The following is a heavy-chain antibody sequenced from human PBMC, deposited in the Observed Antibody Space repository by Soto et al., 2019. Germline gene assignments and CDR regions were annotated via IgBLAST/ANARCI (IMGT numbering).Heavy chain of an antibody. J-gene: IGHJ5*02. Sequence: GDSVKVSCKASGYTFTSYSITWVRRAPGQGLEWMGWISAYNGNTNYAQKLQGRVTMTTDTSASTAYMELRSLRSDDTAVYYCARGGPAAYGWFDPWGQGTLVTVSS. V-gene: IGHV1-18*01. CDR1: GYTFTSYS. CDR3: ARGGPAAYGWFDP. CDR2: ISAYNGNT. D-gene: IGHD2-2*01.